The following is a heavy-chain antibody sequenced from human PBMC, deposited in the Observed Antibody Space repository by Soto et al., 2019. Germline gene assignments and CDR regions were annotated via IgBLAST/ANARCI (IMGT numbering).Heavy chain of an antibody. CDR3: ARWWSGSRQGVDP. V-gene: IGHV4-31*03. D-gene: IGHD3-3*01. CDR1: GGSISSGDYY. J-gene: IGHJ5*02. Sequence: QVQLQESGPGLVKPSQTLSLTCTVSGGSISSGDYYWSWIRQHPGKGLEWIGYIYYSGSTYYNPALKSRVTISVDASENQFSLKLSSVTAADTAVYYCARWWSGSRQGVDPWGQGTLVTVSS. CDR2: IYYSGST.